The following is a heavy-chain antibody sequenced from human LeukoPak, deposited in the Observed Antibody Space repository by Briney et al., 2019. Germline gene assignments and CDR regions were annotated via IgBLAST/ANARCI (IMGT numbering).Heavy chain of an antibody. CDR2: ISSSSSYT. V-gene: IGHV3-11*06. Sequence: GGSLRLSCAASGFTVGNNYMSWVRQAPGKGLEWVSYISSSSSYTNYADSVKGRFTISRDNAKSSLYLQMNSLRVEDTAVYYCARGYNWNEIDYWGQGTLVTVSS. CDR3: ARGYNWNEIDY. D-gene: IGHD1-20*01. J-gene: IGHJ4*02. CDR1: GFTVGNNY.